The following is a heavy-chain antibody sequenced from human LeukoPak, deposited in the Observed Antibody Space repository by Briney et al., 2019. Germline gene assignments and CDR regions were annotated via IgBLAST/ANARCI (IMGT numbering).Heavy chain of an antibody. CDR1: GGSTSSYH. CDR3: ARHGLTHWFDP. D-gene: IGHD3-9*01. J-gene: IGHJ5*02. CDR2: IYYSGST. V-gene: IGHV4-59*08. Sequence: SETLSLTCTVSGGSTSSYHWSWIRQPPGKGLEWIGYIYYSGSTDYNPSLKSRVTISVDTSKNHFSLKLSSVTAADTAVYYCARHGLTHWFDPWGQGTLVTVSS.